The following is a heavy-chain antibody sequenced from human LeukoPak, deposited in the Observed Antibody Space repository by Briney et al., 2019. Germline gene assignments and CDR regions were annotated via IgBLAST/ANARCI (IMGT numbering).Heavy chain of an antibody. V-gene: IGHV3-7*01. Sequence: GGSLRLSCAASGFTFSSYWMSWVCQAPGKGLEWVANIKQDGSEKYYVDSVKGRFTISRDNAKNSLYLQMNSLRAEDTAVYYCARSHPDWYFDYWGQETLVTVSS. CDR2: IKQDGSEK. CDR3: ARSHPDWYFDY. J-gene: IGHJ4*02. D-gene: IGHD3-9*01. CDR1: GFTFSSYW.